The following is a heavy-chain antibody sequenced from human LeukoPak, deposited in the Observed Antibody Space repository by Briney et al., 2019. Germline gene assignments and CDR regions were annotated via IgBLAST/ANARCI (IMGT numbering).Heavy chain of an antibody. CDR3: ARSSIADAVDY. D-gene: IGHD6-6*01. CDR1: GGSISPYY. Sequence: SETLSLTCTVSGGSISPYYWSWIRQPPGKGLEWIGYIYYSGSTNYNPSLKSRVTISVDTSKNQFSLKLSSVTAADTAVYYCARSSIADAVDYWGQGTLVTVSS. CDR2: IYYSGST. V-gene: IGHV4-59*01. J-gene: IGHJ4*02.